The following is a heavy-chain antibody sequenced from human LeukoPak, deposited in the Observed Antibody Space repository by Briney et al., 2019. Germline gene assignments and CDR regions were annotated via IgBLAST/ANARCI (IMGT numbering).Heavy chain of an antibody. J-gene: IGHJ5*02. V-gene: IGHV4-39*01. Sequence: SETLSLTCTVSGGSISSSSYYWGWIRQPPGKGLEWIGSIYYSGSTYNNPSLKSRVTISVDTSKNQFSLKLSSVTAADTAVYYCARGGAFYDSRDWFDPWGQGTLVTVSS. D-gene: IGHD3-3*01. CDR1: GGSISSSSYY. CDR3: ARGGAFYDSRDWFDP. CDR2: IYYSGST.